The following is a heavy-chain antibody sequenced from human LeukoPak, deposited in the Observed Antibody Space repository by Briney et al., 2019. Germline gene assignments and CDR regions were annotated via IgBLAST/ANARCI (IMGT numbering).Heavy chain of an antibody. V-gene: IGHV4-34*01. CDR2: INHSGST. J-gene: IGHJ4*02. CDR1: GFTFNNYG. Sequence: LRLSCAASGFTFNNYGMHWVRQPPGKGLEWIGEINHSGSTNYNPSLKSRVTISVDTSKNQFSLKLSSVTAADTAVYYCARGRIAVARTHFDYWGQGTLVTVSS. D-gene: IGHD6-19*01. CDR3: ARGRIAVARTHFDY.